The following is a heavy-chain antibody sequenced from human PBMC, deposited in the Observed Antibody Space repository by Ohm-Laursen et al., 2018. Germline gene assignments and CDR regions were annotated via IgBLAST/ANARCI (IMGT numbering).Heavy chain of an antibody. CDR2: IYSGGDM. CDR1: GFTISNNY. CDR3: ARVSKQWELLLDGFDI. Sequence: SLRLSCAASGFTISNNYMNWVRQAPGKGLEWVSLIYSGGDMFYADSVKGRFTISRDNSKNTLYLQMNSLRAEDTAVYYCARVSKQWELLLDGFDIWGQGTMVTVSS. J-gene: IGHJ3*02. D-gene: IGHD1-26*01. V-gene: IGHV3-53*01.